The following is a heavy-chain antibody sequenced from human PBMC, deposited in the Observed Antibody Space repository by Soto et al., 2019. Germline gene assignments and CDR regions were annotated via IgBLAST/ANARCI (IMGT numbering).Heavy chain of an antibody. J-gene: IGHJ6*02. D-gene: IGHD3-10*01. Sequence: GGSLRLSCAASGLTFSRYGMHWVRQAPGKGLEGLSVISYDGSNKYYEDSVKGRFTISRDNSKNTLYLQMNSLRAEDTAVYYCAKGGEVLSPKTYYYYAMDVWGQGTTVTVSS. CDR3: AKGGEVLSPKTYYYYAMDV. CDR1: GLTFSRYG. V-gene: IGHV3-30*18. CDR2: ISYDGSNK.